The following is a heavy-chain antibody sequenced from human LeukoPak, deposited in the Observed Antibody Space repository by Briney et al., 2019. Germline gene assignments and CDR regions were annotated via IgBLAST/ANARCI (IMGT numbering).Heavy chain of an antibody. V-gene: IGHV3-9*01. CDR1: GFTFDDYG. Sequence: PGGSLRLSCAASGFTFDDYGMSWVRQAPGKCLEWVSGISWNSGSIGYADSVKGRFTISRDNAKNSLYLQMNSLRAEDTALYYCAKDSEQWLVVNHFDYWGQGTLVTVSS. D-gene: IGHD6-19*01. CDR2: ISWNSGSI. J-gene: IGHJ4*02. CDR3: AKDSEQWLVVNHFDY.